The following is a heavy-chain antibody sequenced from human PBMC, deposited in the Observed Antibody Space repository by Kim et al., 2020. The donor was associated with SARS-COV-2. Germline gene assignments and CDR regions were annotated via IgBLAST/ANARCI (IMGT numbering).Heavy chain of an antibody. D-gene: IGHD1-26*01. CDR1: GFTFSSYS. V-gene: IGHV3-48*04. J-gene: IGHJ6*02. CDR3: ARVGGATRYYYYGMDV. Sequence: GGSLRLSCAASGFTFSSYSMNWVRQAPGKGLEWVSYISSSSSTIYYADSVKGRFTISRDNAKNSLYLQMNSLRAEDTAVYYCARVGGATRYYYYGMDVWGQGTTVTVSS. CDR2: ISSSSSTI.